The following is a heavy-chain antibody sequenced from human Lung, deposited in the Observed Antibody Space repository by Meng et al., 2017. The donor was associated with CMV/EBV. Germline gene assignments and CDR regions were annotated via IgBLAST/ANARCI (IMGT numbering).Heavy chain of an antibody. Sequence: SGYTFTSYSLTWVRQAPGQGLQWVGWINAYKINTNYAQKLQGRVTMTTDTSTSTAYMELRSLRSDDTAIYYCARARFYDTTANWFDPWGQGTLVTVSS. CDR1: GYTFTSYS. V-gene: IGHV1-18*01. J-gene: IGHJ5*02. CDR3: ARARFYDTTANWFDP. D-gene: IGHD2/OR15-2a*01. CDR2: INAYKINT.